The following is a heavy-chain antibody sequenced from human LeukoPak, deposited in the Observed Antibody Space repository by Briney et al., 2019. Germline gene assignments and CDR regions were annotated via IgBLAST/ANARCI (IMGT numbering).Heavy chain of an antibody. V-gene: IGHV3-7*01. D-gene: IGHD3-9*01. CDR3: ARDLRYYYYYGMDV. Sequence: GGSLRLSCAASEFTFSTYWMSWVRQAPGKGLEWVANIKQDGSEKYFVDSVKGRFTISRDNAKNSLYLQMNSLRAEDTAVYYCARDLRYYYYYGMDVWGQGTTVTVSS. CDR2: IKQDGSEK. CDR1: EFTFSTYW. J-gene: IGHJ6*02.